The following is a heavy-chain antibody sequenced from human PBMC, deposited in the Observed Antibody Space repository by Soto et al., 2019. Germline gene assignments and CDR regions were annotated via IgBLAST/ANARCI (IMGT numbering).Heavy chain of an antibody. CDR2: ISAYNGNT. V-gene: IGHV1-18*01. CDR3: ARVVTAGRITIFPYYYYMDV. D-gene: IGHD3-9*01. CDR1: GYTFTSYG. J-gene: IGHJ6*03. Sequence: ASVKVSCKASGYTFTSYGISWVRQAPGQGLEWMGWISAYNGNTNYAQKLQGRVTMTTDTSTSTAYMELRSLRSDDTAVYYCARVVTAGRITIFPYYYYMDVWGKGTTVTVSS.